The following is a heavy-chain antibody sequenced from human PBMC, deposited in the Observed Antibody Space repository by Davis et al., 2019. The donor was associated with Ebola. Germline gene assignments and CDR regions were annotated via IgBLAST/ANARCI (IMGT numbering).Heavy chain of an antibody. V-gene: IGHV3-13*01. Sequence: GESLKISCAASGFTFSSYDMHWVRQATGKGLEWVSAIGTAGDTYYPGSVKGRFTISRENAKNSLYLQMNSLRAGDTAVYYCARAVYSTSSYYFDYWGQGTLVTVSS. CDR1: GFTFSSYD. D-gene: IGHD6-13*01. CDR3: ARAVYSTSSYYFDY. CDR2: IGTAGDT. J-gene: IGHJ4*02.